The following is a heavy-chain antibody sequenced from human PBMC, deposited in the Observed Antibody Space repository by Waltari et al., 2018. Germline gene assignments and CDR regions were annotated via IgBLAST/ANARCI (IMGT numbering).Heavy chain of an antibody. J-gene: IGHJ6*02. Sequence: QVHLQQWGAGFLQPSETLSLTCAVYGGSFRGYYLGWVRQPPGTGLEWIGEINHSPNSNYNPSLRSRVSMSVDTSKNQFSLKLSSVTAADTAVYYCVRLEDCTGPGGNCYSGDPFAMDVWGQGATVTVSS. V-gene: IGHV4-34*01. CDR3: VRLEDCTGPGGNCYSGDPFAMDV. CDR2: INHSPNS. D-gene: IGHD2-15*01. CDR1: GGSFRGYY.